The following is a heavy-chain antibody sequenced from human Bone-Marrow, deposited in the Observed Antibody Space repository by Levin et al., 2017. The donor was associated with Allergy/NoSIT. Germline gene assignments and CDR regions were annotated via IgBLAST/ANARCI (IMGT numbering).Heavy chain of an antibody. CDR3: ARDDDYSNSPTFDY. CDR1: GFSFTNYS. D-gene: IGHD4-11*01. J-gene: IGHJ4*02. Sequence: GESLKISCAASGFSFTNYSMNWVRQAPGKGLKWISYITSSGSPMFYAHSVRGRFTISRDNAKNSLYLQMNSLRAEDSAVYYCARDDDYSNSPTFDYWGQGTLVTVSS. V-gene: IGHV3-48*04. CDR2: ITSSGSPM.